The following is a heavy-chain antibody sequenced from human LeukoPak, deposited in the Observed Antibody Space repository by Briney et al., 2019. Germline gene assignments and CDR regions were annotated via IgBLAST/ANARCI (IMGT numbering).Heavy chain of an antibody. CDR1: GYTFTSYD. D-gene: IGHD3-22*01. CDR2: MNPNSGNT. V-gene: IGHV1-18*01. CDR3: AKDPTYYYDSSGYQPFDY. Sequence: GASVKVSCKASGYTFTSYDINWVRQATGQGLEWMGWMNPNSGNTNYAQKLQGRVTMTTDTSTSTAYMELRSLRSDDTAVYYCAKDPTYYYDSSGYQPFDYWGQGTLVTVSS. J-gene: IGHJ4*02.